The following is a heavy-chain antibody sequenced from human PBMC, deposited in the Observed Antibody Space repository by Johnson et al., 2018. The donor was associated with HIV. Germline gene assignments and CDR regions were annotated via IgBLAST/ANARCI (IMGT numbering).Heavy chain of an antibody. D-gene: IGHD4-17*01. CDR1: EFTSSTYA. CDR3: ARGDSGDYAGAFDV. CDR2: ISETGVTT. Sequence: VQLVESGGGLIQPGGSLRLSCAASEFTSSTYATSWVRQAPGKGLEWVSIISETGVTTYYAASVAGRFTISRDNPKNTLCLQMNRLRADDTAVYYCARGDSGDYAGAFDVWGQGTMVTVSS. J-gene: IGHJ3*01. V-gene: IGHV3-23*04.